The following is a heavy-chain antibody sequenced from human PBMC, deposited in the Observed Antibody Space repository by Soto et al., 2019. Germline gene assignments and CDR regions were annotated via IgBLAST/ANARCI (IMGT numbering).Heavy chain of an antibody. CDR2: ISAYNGNT. CDR1: GYTFTSYG. CDR3: ARHPPVDTAMVFDY. J-gene: IGHJ4*02. D-gene: IGHD5-18*01. Sequence: GASVKVSCKASGYTFTSYGISWVRQAPGQGLEWMGWISAYNGNTNYAQKLQGRVTMTTDTSTSTAYMELRSLRSDDTAVYYCARHPPVDTAMVFDYWGQGTLVTVSS. V-gene: IGHV1-18*01.